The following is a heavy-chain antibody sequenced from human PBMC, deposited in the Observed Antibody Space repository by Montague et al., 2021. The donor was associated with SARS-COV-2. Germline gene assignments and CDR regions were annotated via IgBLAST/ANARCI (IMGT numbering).Heavy chain of an antibody. Sequence: SETLSLTCGVSGASVTSTNWWSWVRQPTGKGLEWIGEIYHTGNTNYSPSLKNRVSISLDKSKNQLSLRLNSVTAADTAVYYCASPKEGSGDYRPFDYWGQGTVVTVS. J-gene: IGHJ4*02. CDR2: IYHTGNT. CDR1: GASVTSTNW. CDR3: ASPKEGSGDYRPFDY. V-gene: IGHV4-4*02. D-gene: IGHD3-22*01.